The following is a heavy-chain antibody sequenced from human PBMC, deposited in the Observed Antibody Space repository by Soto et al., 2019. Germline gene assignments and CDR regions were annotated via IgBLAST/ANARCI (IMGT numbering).Heavy chain of an antibody. D-gene: IGHD3-10*01. J-gene: IGHJ6*02. V-gene: IGHV3-21*01. Sequence: SVKGRFTISRDNAKNSLFLQLNGLRAEDTAIYYCARARVRGGLPQYGMDLWGQGTTVTVFS. CDR3: ARARVRGGLPQYGMDL.